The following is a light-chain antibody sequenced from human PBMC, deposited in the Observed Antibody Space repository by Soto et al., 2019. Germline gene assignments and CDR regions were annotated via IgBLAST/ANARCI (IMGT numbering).Light chain of an antibody. V-gene: IGKV1-39*01. CDR3: QQSYSTPLT. Sequence: DIPMTQSPSSLSASVGDGVPITCRASQSISSYLNWYQQKPGKAPKLLIYAASSLQSGVPSRFSGSGSGTDFTLTISSLQPEDFATYYCQQSYSTPLTFGGGTKVDIK. J-gene: IGKJ4*01. CDR1: QSISSY. CDR2: AAS.